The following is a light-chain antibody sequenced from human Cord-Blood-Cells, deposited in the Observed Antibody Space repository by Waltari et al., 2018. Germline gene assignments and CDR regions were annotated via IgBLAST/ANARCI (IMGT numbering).Light chain of an antibody. CDR3: QQYYSTPLT. V-gene: IGKV4-1*01. CDR1: QSVLYSSNNKNY. Sequence: DIVMTQSPDSLAVPLGERATSNCTYSQSVLYSSNNKNYLSWYQQKPGQPPKLLIYWASTRESGVPDRFSGSGSGTDFTLTISSLQAEDVAVYYCQQYYSTPLTFGGGTKVEIK. CDR2: WAS. J-gene: IGKJ4*01.